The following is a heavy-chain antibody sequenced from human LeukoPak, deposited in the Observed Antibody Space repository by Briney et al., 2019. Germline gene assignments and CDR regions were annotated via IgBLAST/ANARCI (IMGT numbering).Heavy chain of an antibody. CDR1: AFTFSVYW. Sequence: GGSLRLSCSASAFTFSVYWMTWVRHAPGKGLEWVATIKEDGSDKYYVDSVRGRFTISRDNAKNSLYLQMNSLRAEDTAVYYCARGYNYGYDYGGQGTLVTVSS. CDR2: IKEDGSDK. J-gene: IGHJ4*02. D-gene: IGHD5-18*01. CDR3: ARGYNYGYDY. V-gene: IGHV3-7*02.